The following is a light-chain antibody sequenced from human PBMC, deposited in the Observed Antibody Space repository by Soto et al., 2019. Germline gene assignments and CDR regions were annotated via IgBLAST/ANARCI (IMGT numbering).Light chain of an antibody. V-gene: IGLV2-14*01. J-gene: IGLJ1*01. CDR1: SSDVGGYNY. CDR2: DVS. CDR3: SSYTSSSTLYG. Sequence: QSALTQPASVSGSPGQSITISCTGTSSDVGGYNYVSWYQQHPGQAPQLMIYDVSNRPSGVSNRFSGSKSGNTASLTISGLQAEDEADYYCSSYTSSSTLYGFGTGTKLTVL.